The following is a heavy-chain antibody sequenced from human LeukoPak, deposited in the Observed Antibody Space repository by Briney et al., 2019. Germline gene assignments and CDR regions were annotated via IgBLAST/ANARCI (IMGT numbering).Heavy chain of an antibody. CDR2: IYTSGST. CDR3: ARRIVLAMKRAFDI. V-gene: IGHV4-4*07. J-gene: IGHJ3*02. Sequence: SETLSLTCTVSGGSISSYYWSWIRQPAGKGLEWIGRIYTSGSTNYNPSLKSRVTMSVDTSKNQFSLKLSSVTAADTAVYYCARRIVLAMKRAFDIWGQGTMVTVSS. CDR1: GGSISSYY. D-gene: IGHD1-26*01.